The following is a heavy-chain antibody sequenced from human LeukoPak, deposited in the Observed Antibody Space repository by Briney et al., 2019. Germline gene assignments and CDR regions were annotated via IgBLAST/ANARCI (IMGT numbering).Heavy chain of an antibody. CDR2: ISGSGGST. D-gene: IGHD6-19*01. Sequence: TGGSLRLSCAASGFTFSSYGMSWVRQAPGKGLEWVSAISGSGGSTYYADSVKGRFTISRDNSKNTLYLQMNSLRAEDTAVYYCAKKQWLASYFDYWGQGTLVTVSS. CDR3: AKKQWLASYFDY. J-gene: IGHJ4*02. CDR1: GFTFSSYG. V-gene: IGHV3-23*01.